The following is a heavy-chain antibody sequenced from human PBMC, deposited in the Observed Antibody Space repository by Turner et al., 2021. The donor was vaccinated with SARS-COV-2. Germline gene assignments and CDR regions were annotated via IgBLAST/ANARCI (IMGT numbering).Heavy chain of an antibody. CDR3: ATGYAYCGGGCSIDF. V-gene: IGHV1-24*01. CDR1: GYTLTELS. Sequence: QVQLVQSGAEVKKPGASVKVSCKVSGYTLTELSMHWVRQAPGKGLEWMGGFDPEDAKTIYAQKFQGRVTLTEDTSTDTAYMELSSLRSEDTAVYYCATGYAYCGGGCSIDFWGQGTLVTVSS. CDR2: FDPEDAKT. D-gene: IGHD2-21*02. J-gene: IGHJ4*02.